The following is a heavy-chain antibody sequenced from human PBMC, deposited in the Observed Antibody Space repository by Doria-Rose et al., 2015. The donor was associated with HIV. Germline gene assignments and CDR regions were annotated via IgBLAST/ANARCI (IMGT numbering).Heavy chain of an antibody. V-gene: IGHV4-39*07. Sequence: LVKPSETLSLTCTVPGGSISSTTYYWAWIRQPPGKGLEWIGSVFYSGSTYYNPSLKSRTTVSEDTSKNHFSLKLTSLTAADAAVYYCAALVGRVFKYFQHWGQGAQVTVSS. D-gene: IGHD1-26*01. CDR3: AALVGRVFKYFQH. CDR1: GGSISSTTYY. J-gene: IGHJ1*01. CDR2: VFYSGST.